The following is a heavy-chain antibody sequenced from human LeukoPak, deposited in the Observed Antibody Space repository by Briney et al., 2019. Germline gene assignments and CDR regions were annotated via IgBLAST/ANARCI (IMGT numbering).Heavy chain of an antibody. V-gene: IGHV3-7*02. CDR3: AKSVVGTGTRYFDY. CDR1: GFPFSRYW. D-gene: IGHD1-1*01. Sequence: GGSLRLSCAVSGFPFSRYWLSWVRQAPGKGLEWVANIKQDGSEKYSVDSVKGRFTISRDSSKNTLYLQMNSLTSEDTAVYYCAKSVVGTGTRYFDYWGQGTLVTVSS. CDR2: IKQDGSEK. J-gene: IGHJ4*02.